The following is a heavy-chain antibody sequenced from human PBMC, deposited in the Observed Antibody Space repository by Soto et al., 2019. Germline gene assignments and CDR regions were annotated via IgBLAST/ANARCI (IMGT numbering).Heavy chain of an antibody. CDR2: IYYSGST. V-gene: IGHV4-31*03. J-gene: IGHJ6*03. CDR3: ARARGVLLWGGYYMDV. D-gene: IGHD2-2*01. Sequence: SETLSLTCTLSGSSISSGGYYWSWIRQHPGKGLEWIGYIYYSGSTYYNPSLKSRVTISVDTSKNQFSLKLSSVTAADTAVYYCARARGVLLWGGYYMDVWGKGTTVTVSS. CDR1: GSSISSGGYY.